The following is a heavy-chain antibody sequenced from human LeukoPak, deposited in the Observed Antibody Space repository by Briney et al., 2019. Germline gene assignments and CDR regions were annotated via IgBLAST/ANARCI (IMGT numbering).Heavy chain of an antibody. CDR3: AKDLQDCSSTSCYYYYYYYMDV. CDR1: GFTFSSYG. D-gene: IGHD2-2*01. J-gene: IGHJ6*03. CDR2: IRYDGSNK. Sequence: GGSLRLSCAASGFTFSSYGMHWVRQAPGKGLEWVAFIRYDGSNKYYADSVKGRFTISRDNSKNTLYLQMNSLRAEDTAVYYCAKDLQDCSSTSCYYYYYYYMDVWGKGTTVTVSS. V-gene: IGHV3-30*02.